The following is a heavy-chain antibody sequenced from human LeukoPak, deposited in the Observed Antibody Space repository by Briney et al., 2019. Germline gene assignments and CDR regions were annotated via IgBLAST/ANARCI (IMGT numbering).Heavy chain of an antibody. J-gene: IGHJ5*02. CDR2: INHSGST. V-gene: IGHV4-34*01. Sequence: KASETLSLTCAVYGGSFSGNYWSWIRQPPGKGLEWIGEINHSGSTNYNPSLKSRITISVDTSRNQFSLKLSSVTAVDTAVYYCARGRRNWFDPWGQGTLVTVSS. CDR1: GGSFSGNY. CDR3: ARGRRNWFDP.